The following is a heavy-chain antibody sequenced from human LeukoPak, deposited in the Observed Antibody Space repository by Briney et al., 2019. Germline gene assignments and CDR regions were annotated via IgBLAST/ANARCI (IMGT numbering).Heavy chain of an antibody. D-gene: IGHD1-26*01. V-gene: IGHV3-30-3*01. CDR2: ISYDGSNK. Sequence: GRSLRLSCAASGFTFSSYAMHWVRQAPGKGLEWVAVISYDGSNKYYADSVKGRFTISRDNSKNTLYLQMNSRRAEDTAVYYCAREHQPQWELLGYWGQGTLVTVSS. CDR1: GFTFSSYA. J-gene: IGHJ4*02. CDR3: AREHQPQWELLGY.